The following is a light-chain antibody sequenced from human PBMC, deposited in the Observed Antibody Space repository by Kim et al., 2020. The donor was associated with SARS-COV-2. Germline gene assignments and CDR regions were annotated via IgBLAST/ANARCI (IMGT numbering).Light chain of an antibody. CDR2: DVS. J-gene: IGLJ1*01. CDR1: SSYVGGYDY. CDR3: CSYAGTYSYV. V-gene: IGLV2-11*01. Sequence: GRSVTISCTGTSSYVGGYDYVSWYQQHQGKAPKLMIYDVSKRPSGVPDRFSDSKSANTASLTISGLQAEDEADYYCCSYAGTYSYVFGTGTKVTVL.